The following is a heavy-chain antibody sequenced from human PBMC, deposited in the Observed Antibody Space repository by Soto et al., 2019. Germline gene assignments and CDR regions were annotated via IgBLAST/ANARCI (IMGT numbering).Heavy chain of an antibody. Sequence: QVQLVESEGGVVQPGMSLRLSCAASGFTFSYYGLHWVRQAPGKGLEWVAVISSGDTDTYYVDSVKGRFTISRDNSKNSLYLQMNSLKAEDTAVYYCAIDGRFSGCSGYSYYALDVWGQGTTVIVSS. CDR1: GFTFSYYG. J-gene: IGHJ6*02. CDR3: AIDGRFSGCSGYSYYALDV. V-gene: IGHV3-30*04. CDR2: ISSGDTDT. D-gene: IGHD2-15*01.